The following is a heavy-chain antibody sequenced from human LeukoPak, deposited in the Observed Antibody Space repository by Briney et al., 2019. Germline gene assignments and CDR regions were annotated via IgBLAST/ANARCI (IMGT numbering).Heavy chain of an antibody. CDR1: GFTFSSYA. CDR2: ISGSGGST. Sequence: GGSLRLSCAASGFTFSSYAMSWVRQAPGKGLEWVSAISGSGGSTYYADSVKGRFTISRDNSKNTLYLQMNSLRAEDTAVYYCARASGSYYNGLYFDYWGQGTLVTVSS. D-gene: IGHD3-10*01. V-gene: IGHV3-23*01. J-gene: IGHJ4*02. CDR3: ARASGSYYNGLYFDY.